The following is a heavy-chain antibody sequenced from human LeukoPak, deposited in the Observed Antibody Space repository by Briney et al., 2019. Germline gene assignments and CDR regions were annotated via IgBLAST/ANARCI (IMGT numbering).Heavy chain of an antibody. Sequence: GGSLRLSCATSTFTFSSYAMHWVRQAPGKGLEWVAVISFDGSKDYFADSVKGRFTISRDNSKNTLYLQMGSLRAEDMAVYYCARGGYSSSPHFDYWGQGTLVTVSS. V-gene: IGHV3-30*14. CDR3: ARGGYSSSPHFDY. CDR2: ISFDGSKD. CDR1: TFTFSSYA. D-gene: IGHD6-6*01. J-gene: IGHJ4*02.